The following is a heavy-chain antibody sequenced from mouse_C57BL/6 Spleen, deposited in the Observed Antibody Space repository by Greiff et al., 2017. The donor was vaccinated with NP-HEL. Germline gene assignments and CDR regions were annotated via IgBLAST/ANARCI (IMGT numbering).Heavy chain of an antibody. J-gene: IGHJ3*01. Sequence: QVHVKQPGAELVKPGASVKMSCKASGYTFTSYWITWVKQRPGQGLEWIGDIYPGSGSTNYNEKFKSKATLTVDTSSSTAYMQLSSLTSEDSAVYYCARSGGNYPAWFAYWGQGTLVTVSA. V-gene: IGHV1-55*01. CDR2: IYPGSGST. D-gene: IGHD2-1*01. CDR1: GYTFTSYW. CDR3: ARSGGNYPAWFAY.